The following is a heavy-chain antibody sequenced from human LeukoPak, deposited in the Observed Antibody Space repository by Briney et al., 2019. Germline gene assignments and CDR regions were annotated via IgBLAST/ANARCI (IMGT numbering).Heavy chain of an antibody. CDR2: ITGSGDST. CDR3: AKENPVGGTNYFDY. Sequence: GGSLRLSCAASGFIFSTYAMSWVRQAPGKGLEWVSAITGSGDSTYYADSVKGRFTISRDNSKNTLSLQMNSLRPEDTAVYYCAKENPVGGTNYFDYWGQGTLVTVPS. D-gene: IGHD1-26*01. J-gene: IGHJ4*02. CDR1: GFIFSTYA. V-gene: IGHV3-23*01.